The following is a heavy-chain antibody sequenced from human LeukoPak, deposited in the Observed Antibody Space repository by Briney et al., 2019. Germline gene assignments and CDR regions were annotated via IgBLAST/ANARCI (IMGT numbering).Heavy chain of an antibody. Sequence: PGGSLRLSCAASGFTFSRYWMHWVRQAPGKGLEWVSAISGSGGSTYYADSVKGRFTISRDNSRNTLYLQMNSLRAEDTAVYYCAKDRHCSSTSCRYYYYYGMDVWGQGTTVTVSS. CDR1: GFTFSRYW. V-gene: IGHV3-23*01. CDR2: ISGSGGST. J-gene: IGHJ6*02. CDR3: AKDRHCSSTSCRYYYYYGMDV. D-gene: IGHD2-2*01.